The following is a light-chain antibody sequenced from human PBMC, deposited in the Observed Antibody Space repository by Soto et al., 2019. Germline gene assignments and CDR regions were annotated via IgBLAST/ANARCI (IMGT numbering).Light chain of an antibody. J-gene: IGKJ1*01. Sequence: EIVLTQSPGTLSLSPGERATLSCRASQSISSSYLAWYQQKPGQAPRLLIYGASSRATGIPDRFSGSGSGTDFTLTISWLEPEDFAVYYCQQYGGSPRTFGQGTKVEIE. CDR3: QQYGGSPRT. CDR2: GAS. CDR1: QSISSSY. V-gene: IGKV3-20*01.